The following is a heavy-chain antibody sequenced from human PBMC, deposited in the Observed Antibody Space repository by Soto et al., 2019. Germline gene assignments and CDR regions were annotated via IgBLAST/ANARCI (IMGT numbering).Heavy chain of an antibody. J-gene: IGHJ4*02. CDR2: INHSGST. V-gene: IGHV4-34*01. CDR1: GASFSGYY. Sequence: QVQLQQWGAGLLKPSETLSLTCAVYGASFSGYYWSWIRQPPGKGLEWIGEINHSGSTNYNPSLKSRVTISVDTSKNQFSLKLSSVTAADTAVYYCARIISGDRDYWGQGTLVTVSS. CDR3: ARIISGDRDY. D-gene: IGHD4-17*01.